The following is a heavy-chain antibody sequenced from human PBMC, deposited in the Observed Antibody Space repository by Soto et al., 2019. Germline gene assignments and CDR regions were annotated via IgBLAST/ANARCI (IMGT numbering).Heavy chain of an antibody. CDR1: GYTFTSYY. V-gene: IGHV1-46*01. CDR2: INPSGGST. J-gene: IGHJ4*02. Sequence: QVQLVQSGAEVKKPGASVKVSCKASGYTFTSYYMHWVRQAPGQGLEWMGIINPSGGSTSYAQKFQGRVTMTRYTSTSTVYMELSSLRSEETAVYYCARDPWGYTCDYWGQGTLVTVSS. CDR3: ARDPWGYTCDY. D-gene: IGHD5-18*01.